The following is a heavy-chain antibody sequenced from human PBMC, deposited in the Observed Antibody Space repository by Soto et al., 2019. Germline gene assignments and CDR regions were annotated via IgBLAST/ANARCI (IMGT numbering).Heavy chain of an antibody. D-gene: IGHD2-8*01. CDR2: ISGNSGKT. Sequence: PGGSLRLSCTASGFTFSSYAMIWVRQAPGKELEWVSTISGNSGKTNYAESVKGRFSISRDNSKNTAHLQLDSLRAEDTAVYFCAKLGFVLMELYYFHQWGHGTLVTVSS. CDR1: GFTFSSYA. CDR3: AKLGFVLMELYYFHQ. V-gene: IGHV3-23*01. J-gene: IGHJ4*01.